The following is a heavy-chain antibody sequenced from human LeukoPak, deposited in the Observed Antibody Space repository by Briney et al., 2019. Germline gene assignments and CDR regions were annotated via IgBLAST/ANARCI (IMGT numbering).Heavy chain of an antibody. J-gene: IGHJ4*02. CDR3: TSQDLYAVDS. D-gene: IGHD2-8*01. CDR1: GGSITSTTW. Sequence: SETLSLTCAVSGGSITSTTWWSWVRQTPGKGLEWIGEIYHSGMAHYNPSLRSRVTLSLDKSTNQFSLTLNSVTAADTAVYYCTSQDLYAVDSWGQGTLVTVSS. CDR2: IYHSGMA. V-gene: IGHV4-4*02.